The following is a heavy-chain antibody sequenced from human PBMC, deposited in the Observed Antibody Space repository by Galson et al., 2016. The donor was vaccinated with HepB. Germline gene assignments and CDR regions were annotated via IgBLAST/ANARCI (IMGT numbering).Heavy chain of an antibody. J-gene: IGHJ4*02. V-gene: IGHV3-43*01. D-gene: IGHD2-2*01. CDR3: VKDVGNIGVPGGYYFDF. CDR2: ITWDGRTA. Sequence: SLRLSCAASGFKFDDYTMHWVRQPPGKGLEWVSLITWDGRTAYYADSLKGRCTISSDNSKNSLYLQMNFLRVEDTGLYHCVKDVGNIGVPGGYYFDFWGQGSLVTVSS. CDR1: GFKFDDYT.